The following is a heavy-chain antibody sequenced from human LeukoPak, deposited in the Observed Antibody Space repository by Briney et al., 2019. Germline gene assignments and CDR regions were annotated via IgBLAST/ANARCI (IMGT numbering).Heavy chain of an antibody. J-gene: IGHJ4*02. CDR2: IWYDGSKE. CDR1: GFTFSSHG. V-gene: IGHV3-33*01. Sequence: GGSLRLSCAASGFTFSSHGMHWVRQAPGKGLEWVAGIWYDGSKEYYADSVKGRFTISRDNSKNTLYLQMNSLRVEDTAVYYCARGDGYAQRDWGQGTLVTVPS. D-gene: IGHD5-12*01. CDR3: ARGDGYAQRD.